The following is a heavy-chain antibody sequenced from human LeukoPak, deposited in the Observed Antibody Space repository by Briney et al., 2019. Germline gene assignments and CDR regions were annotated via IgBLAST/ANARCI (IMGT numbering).Heavy chain of an antibody. CDR2: IYTSGST. Sequence: SETLSLTCTVSGGSISSYYWSWIRQPAGKGLEWIGRIYTSGSTNYNPSLKSRVTMSVDTSKNQFSLKLSSVTAADTAVYYCARDGAYYDSSGSAPFDYWGQGPWSPSPQ. J-gene: IGHJ4*02. CDR1: GGSISSYY. CDR3: ARDGAYYDSSGSAPFDY. V-gene: IGHV4-4*07. D-gene: IGHD3-22*01.